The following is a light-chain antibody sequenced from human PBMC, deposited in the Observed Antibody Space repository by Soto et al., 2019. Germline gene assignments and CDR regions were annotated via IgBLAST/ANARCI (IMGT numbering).Light chain of an antibody. CDR1: QSVSSS. V-gene: IGKV3-11*01. Sequence: EIVLTQSPATLSLSLGERATLSCRASQSVSSSLAWYQQKPGQAPRLLIYDASNRATGIPARFSGSGSGTGFTLTISSLEPEDFAVYYCHQRSNWHTFGQGTKLEI. J-gene: IGKJ2*01. CDR2: DAS. CDR3: HQRSNWHT.